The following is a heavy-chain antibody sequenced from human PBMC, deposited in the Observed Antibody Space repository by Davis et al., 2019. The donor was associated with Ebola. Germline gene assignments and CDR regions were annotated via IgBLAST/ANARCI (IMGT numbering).Heavy chain of an antibody. Sequence: PSETLSLTCTVSGGSISSSSYYWGWIRQPPGKGLEWIGSIYYSGSTYYNPSLKSRVTISVDTSKNQFSLKLSSVTAADTAVYYCARGGGSGYDYDYWGQGTLVTVSS. V-gene: IGHV4-39*01. CDR3: ARGGGSGYDYDY. CDR2: IYYSGST. CDR1: GGSISSSSYY. D-gene: IGHD5-12*01. J-gene: IGHJ4*02.